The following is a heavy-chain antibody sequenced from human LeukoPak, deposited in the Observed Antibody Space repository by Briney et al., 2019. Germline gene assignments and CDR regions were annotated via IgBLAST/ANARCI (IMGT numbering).Heavy chain of an antibody. CDR2: IYIGGST. J-gene: IGHJ6*03. D-gene: IGHD3-10*01. V-gene: IGHV3-53*01. CDR1: GFTVSSNY. Sequence: GGSLRLSCAASGFTVSSNYMSWVRQAPGKGLEWVSVIYIGGSTYYADSVKGRFTISRDNSKNTVYLQMNILRAEDTAVYYCARDSPYYYGSGSATYYMDVWGKGTTVTISS. CDR3: ARDSPYYYGSGSATYYMDV.